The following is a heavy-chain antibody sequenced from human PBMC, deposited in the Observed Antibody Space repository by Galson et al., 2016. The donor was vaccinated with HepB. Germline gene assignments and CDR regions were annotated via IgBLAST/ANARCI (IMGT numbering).Heavy chain of an antibody. CDR3: ARDRDNYGSGSDY. Sequence: SVKVSCKASGYSFTSHSISWVRQAPGQGLAWMGYITTYSGDTYYAPNLQGRVTMTTDTSTRTAYMELRSLRSDDTAVYYCARDRDNYGSGSDYWGQGTLVTVSS. CDR2: ITTYSGDT. J-gene: IGHJ4*02. V-gene: IGHV1-18*01. D-gene: IGHD3-10*01. CDR1: GYSFTSHS.